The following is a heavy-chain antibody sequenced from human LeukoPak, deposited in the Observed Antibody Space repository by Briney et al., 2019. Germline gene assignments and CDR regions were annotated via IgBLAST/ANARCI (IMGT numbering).Heavy chain of an antibody. CDR1: GFTFSSYG. D-gene: IGHD3-3*01. CDR3: AKAPPQYYDFWSGFWFDP. J-gene: IGHJ5*02. CDR2: IRYDGSNK. V-gene: IGHV3-30*02. Sequence: QPGGSLRLSCAASGFTFSSYGMHWVRQAPGKGLEWVAFIRYDGSNKYYADSVKGRFTISRDNSKNTLYLQMNSLRAEDTAVYYCAKAPPQYYDFWSGFWFDPWGQGTLVTVSS.